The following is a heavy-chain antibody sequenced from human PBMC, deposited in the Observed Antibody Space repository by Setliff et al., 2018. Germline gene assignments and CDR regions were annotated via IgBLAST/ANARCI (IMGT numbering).Heavy chain of an antibody. CDR1: GGSISSSSYY. V-gene: IGHV4-39*07. CDR2: IYYSGST. J-gene: IGHJ5*02. CDR3: ARSKSSSGWLNWFDP. D-gene: IGHD6-19*01. Sequence: SETLSLTCTVSGGSISSSSYYWGWIRQPPGKGLEWIGSIYYSGSTYYNPSLKSRVTISVDTSKNQFSRKLSSVTAADTAVDYCARSKSSSGWLNWFDPWGQGTLVTVSS.